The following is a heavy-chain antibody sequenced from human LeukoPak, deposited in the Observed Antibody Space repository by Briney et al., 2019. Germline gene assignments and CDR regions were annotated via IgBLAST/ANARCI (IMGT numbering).Heavy chain of an antibody. Sequence: PSETLSLTCTVSGGSIISYYRSWIRQPAGTGLEWIGRIYTSGSTNYNPSLKSRVTISVDKSKNQFSLKLSSVTAADTAVYYCARGLVVQAALGYYYYIDVWGKGTTVTVSS. CDR3: ARGLVVQAALGYYYYIDV. CDR1: GGSIISYY. D-gene: IGHD2-2*01. V-gene: IGHV4-4*07. CDR2: IYTSGST. J-gene: IGHJ6*03.